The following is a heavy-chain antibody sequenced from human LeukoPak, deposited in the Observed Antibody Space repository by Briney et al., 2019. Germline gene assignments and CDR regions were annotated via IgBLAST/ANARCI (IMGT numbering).Heavy chain of an antibody. CDR1: GFTFSSLP. D-gene: IGHD3-22*01. CDR2: ISYDGSNK. V-gene: IGHV3-30-3*01. CDR3: ARDRDNSGSYAYYFDY. J-gene: IGHJ4*02. Sequence: PGGSLRLSCAASGFTFSSLPIHWVRQAPGKGLEWVALISYDGSNKYYADSVKGRFTISRDNSKNTLYLQMNSLRAEDTAVYYCARDRDNSGSYAYYFDYWGQGTRVTVSS.